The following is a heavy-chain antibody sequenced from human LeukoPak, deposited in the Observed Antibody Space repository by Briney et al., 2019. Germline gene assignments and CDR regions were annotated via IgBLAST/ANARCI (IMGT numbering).Heavy chain of an antibody. CDR3: ARAPDYYDSSGYIDY. J-gene: IGHJ4*02. CDR2: IYYGGST. V-gene: IGHV4-59*01. D-gene: IGHD3-22*01. Sequence: SETLSLTCTVSGGSISSYYWSWIRQPPGKGLEWIGYIYYGGSTNYNPSVKSRVTISVDTSKNQFSLKLSSVTAADTAVYYCARAPDYYDSSGYIDYWGQGTLVTVSS. CDR1: GGSISSYY.